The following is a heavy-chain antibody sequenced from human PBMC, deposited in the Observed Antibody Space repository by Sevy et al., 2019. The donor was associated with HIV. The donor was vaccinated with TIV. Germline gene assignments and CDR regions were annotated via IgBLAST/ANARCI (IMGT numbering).Heavy chain of an antibody. CDR2: IISSSSYI. CDR3: ARWDADRRWYFDY. D-gene: IGHD1-26*01. J-gene: IGHJ4*02. Sequence: GGSLRLSCAASGFSFSSYSMNWVRQAPGKGLEWASSIISSSSYIYYTDSVKGQFTISRDNAKNSLYLQMNSLRAEDTAVYYCARWDADRRWYFDYWGQGTLVTVSS. CDR1: GFSFSSYS. V-gene: IGHV3-21*01.